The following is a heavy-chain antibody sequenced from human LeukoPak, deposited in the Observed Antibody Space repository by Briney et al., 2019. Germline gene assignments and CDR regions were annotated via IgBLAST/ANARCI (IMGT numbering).Heavy chain of an antibody. V-gene: IGHV3-33*03. D-gene: IGHD6-13*01. Sequence: GGSLRLSCAASGFTFSSYGMHWVRQAPGKGLEWVAVIWYDGSNKYYADSVKGRFTISRDNAKNSLYLQMNSLRAEDTAVYYCAKDREWQQLSDFDYWGQGTLVTVSS. CDR1: GFTFSSYG. CDR3: AKDREWQQLSDFDY. J-gene: IGHJ4*02. CDR2: IWYDGSNK.